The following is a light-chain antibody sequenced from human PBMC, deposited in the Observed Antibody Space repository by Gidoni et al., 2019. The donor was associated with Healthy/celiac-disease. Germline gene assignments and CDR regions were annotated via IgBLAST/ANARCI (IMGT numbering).Light chain of an antibody. Sequence: VVMLLPATLSVSPGERATLSCRASQSVSSNLAWYQQKPGQAPRLLIYGASTRATGIPARFSGSGSGTEFTLTISSLQSEDFAVYYCQQYNNWPPLTFGQGTKLEIK. V-gene: IGKV3-15*01. CDR1: QSVSSN. J-gene: IGKJ2*01. CDR3: QQYNNWPPLT. CDR2: GAS.